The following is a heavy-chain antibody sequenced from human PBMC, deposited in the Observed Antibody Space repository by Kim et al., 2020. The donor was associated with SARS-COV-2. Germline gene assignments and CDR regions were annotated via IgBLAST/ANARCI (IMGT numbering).Heavy chain of an antibody. CDR3: ARDSYYDSSGYYPIEFDY. CDR1: GFTFSSYS. CDR2: ISSSSSTI. D-gene: IGHD3-22*01. V-gene: IGHV3-48*02. Sequence: GGSLRLSCAASGFTFSSYSMNWVRQAPGKGLEWVSYISSSSSTIYYADSVKGRFTISRDNAKNSLYLQMNSLRDEDTAVYYCARDSYYDSSGYYPIEFDYWGQGTLVTVSS. J-gene: IGHJ4*02.